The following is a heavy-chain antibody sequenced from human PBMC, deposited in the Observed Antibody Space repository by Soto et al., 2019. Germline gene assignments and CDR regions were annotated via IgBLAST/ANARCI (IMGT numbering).Heavy chain of an antibody. CDR3: ARGGYSYRYYYYYGMDV. V-gene: IGHV4-59*01. CDR1: GGFISSYY. D-gene: IGHD5-18*01. CDR2: LYHSGTT. Sequence: PSETLSLTCTVSGGFISSYYWGWIRQLPGNGLARIGHLYHSGTTTYTPSLKSRLTISVDTSETHVSLKLSSVTAAGTAVYYCARGGYSYRYYYYYGMDVWGQGTTVTVSS. J-gene: IGHJ6*02.